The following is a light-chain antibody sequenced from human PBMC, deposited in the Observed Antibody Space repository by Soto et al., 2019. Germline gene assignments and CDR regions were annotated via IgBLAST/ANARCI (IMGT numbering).Light chain of an antibody. CDR1: SSDVGAYNY. CDR3: SSYAGNNNVV. Sequence: QSALTQPPSASGSPGQSVTISCTGTSSDVGAYNYVSWYQQHPGKAPKLIIYEVIKRPSGVPDRFSGSKSGNMASLTVSGLQAEDEADYYCSSYAGNNNVVFGGGTKVTVL. V-gene: IGLV2-8*01. CDR2: EVI. J-gene: IGLJ2*01.